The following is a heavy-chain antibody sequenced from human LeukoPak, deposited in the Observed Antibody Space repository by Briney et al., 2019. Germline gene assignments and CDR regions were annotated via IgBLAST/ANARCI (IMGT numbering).Heavy chain of an antibody. CDR2: IYYSGST. D-gene: IGHD3-16*01. CDR1: GGSISSYY. CDR3: AREVGGFDY. J-gene: IGHJ4*02. V-gene: IGHV4-59*01. Sequence: SETLSLTCTVSGGSISSYYWSWIRQPPGKGLEWIGYIYYSGSTNYNPSLKSRVTISVDMSKNQFSLKLSSVTAADTAVYYCAREVGGFDYWGQGTLVTVSS.